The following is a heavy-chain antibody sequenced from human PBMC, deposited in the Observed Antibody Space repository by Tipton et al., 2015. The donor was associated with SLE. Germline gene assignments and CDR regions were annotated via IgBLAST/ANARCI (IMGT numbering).Heavy chain of an antibody. CDR3: ARGEAPLGSSYLFDY. D-gene: IGHD6-13*01. Sequence: TLSLTCAVYGGSFSGYYWSWIRQPPGKGLEWIGEINHSGSTNYNPSLKSRVTMSVDTSKNQFSLKLSSVTAADTAVYYCARGEAPLGSSYLFDYWGQGTLVTVSS. V-gene: IGHV4-34*01. CDR2: INHSGST. CDR1: GGSFSGYY. J-gene: IGHJ4*02.